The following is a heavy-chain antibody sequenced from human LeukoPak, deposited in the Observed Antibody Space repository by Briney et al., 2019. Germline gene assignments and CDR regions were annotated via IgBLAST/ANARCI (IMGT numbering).Heavy chain of an antibody. J-gene: IGHJ1*01. D-gene: IGHD3-3*01. CDR1: GFTFSSYA. CDR3: ARVESRYSYDFRGKVGEYFQH. V-gene: IGHV3-30-3*01. Sequence: GGSLRLSCAASGFTFSSYAMHWVRQAPGKGLEWVAVISYDGSNKYYADSVKGRFTISRDNSKNTLYLQMNSLRAEDTAVYYCARVESRYSYDFRGKVGEYFQHWGQGTLVTVSS. CDR2: ISYDGSNK.